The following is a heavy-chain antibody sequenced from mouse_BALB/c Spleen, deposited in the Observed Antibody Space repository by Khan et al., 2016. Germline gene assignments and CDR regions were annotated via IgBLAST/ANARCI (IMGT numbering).Heavy chain of an antibody. CDR3: ARFYGSYYAMDY. J-gene: IGHJ4*01. CDR1: GYAFTSYL. V-gene: IGHV1-54*01. D-gene: IGHD6-1*01. Sequence: QVQLQQSGAELVRPGTSVKVSCTATGYAFTSYLIEWVKQRPGQGLEWIGVINPGSGGTNYNEKFKGKATLTADKSSSTAFMQLSSLTSDDSAVYYCARFYGSYYAMDYWGQGTPVTVSS. CDR2: INPGSGGT.